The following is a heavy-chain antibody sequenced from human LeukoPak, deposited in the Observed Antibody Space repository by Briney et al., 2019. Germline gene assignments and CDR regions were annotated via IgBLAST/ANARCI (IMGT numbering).Heavy chain of an antibody. J-gene: IGHJ5*02. Sequence: ASVKVSCKASGYTFTGYYMHWVRQAPGQGLEWMGWINPNSGGTNYAQKFQGRVTMTRDTFISTAYMELSRLRSDDAAVYYCARDSSRRYFSPRISWFDPWGQGTLVTVSS. CDR1: GYTFTGYY. D-gene: IGHD3-9*01. V-gene: IGHV1-2*02. CDR2: INPNSGGT. CDR3: ARDSSRRYFSPRISWFDP.